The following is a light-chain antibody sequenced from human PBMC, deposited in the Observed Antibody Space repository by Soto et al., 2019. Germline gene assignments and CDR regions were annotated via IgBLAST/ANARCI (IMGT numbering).Light chain of an antibody. CDR1: QSVTSNY. Sequence: EIVLTQSPGTLSLSPGESATLSCRASQSVTSNYLAWFQQRPGQAPRLLIYGASIRATGIPDTFSGSGSGTDFTLTISRLEPEDFAVYYCQQYAGSPWTFGRGTKVDI. J-gene: IGKJ1*01. V-gene: IGKV3-20*01. CDR3: QQYAGSPWT. CDR2: GAS.